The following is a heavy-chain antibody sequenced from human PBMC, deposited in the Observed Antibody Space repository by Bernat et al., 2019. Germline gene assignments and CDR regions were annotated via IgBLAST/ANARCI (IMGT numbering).Heavy chain of an antibody. D-gene: IGHD6-13*01. CDR3: AKCIEAAGLSLYYHYGMDV. J-gene: IGHJ6*04. Sequence: EVQLVESGGGLVQPGGSLRLSCAASGFNFGGYWMTWVRQAPGKGLEWEANIKQDGSERFYVDSVKGRFTISRDNAKNSLYLQMTSLRAADTAVYYGAKCIEAAGLSLYYHYGMDVWGKGTTVTVSS. CDR1: GFNFGGYW. V-gene: IGHV3-7*02. CDR2: IKQDGSER.